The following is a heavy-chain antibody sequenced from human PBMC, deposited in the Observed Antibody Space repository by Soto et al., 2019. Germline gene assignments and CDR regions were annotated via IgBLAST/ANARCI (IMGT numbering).Heavy chain of an antibody. D-gene: IGHD6-13*01. Sequence: QVQLVQSGAEVKKPGSSVKVSCKASGGTFSSYAISWVRQAPGQGLEWMGGIIPIFGTANYAQKFQGRVTITADESTSTAYMELSSLRAEDTAVYYCARRLAAAPSGGGYYYYGMDVWGQGTTVTVSS. CDR3: ARRLAAAPSGGGYYYYGMDV. V-gene: IGHV1-69*01. J-gene: IGHJ6*02. CDR2: IIPIFGTA. CDR1: GGTFSSYA.